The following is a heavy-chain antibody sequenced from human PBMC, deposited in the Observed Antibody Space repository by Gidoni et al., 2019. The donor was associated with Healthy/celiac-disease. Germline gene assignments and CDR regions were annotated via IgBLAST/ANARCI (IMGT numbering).Heavy chain of an antibody. V-gene: IGHV1-3*04. CDR2: INTGNGTT. CDR1: GYTFTSYA. CDR3: ASGEMATFALDY. D-gene: IGHD3-10*01. J-gene: IGHJ4*02. Sequence: QVQLVQSGAEVKKPGASGKGAGKGSGYTFTSYARNWVRPAPGQRLEWMGWINTGNGTTNSSHKFQGSVTVTRATSPSPAYMGLVSLRSADTSVYSCASGEMATFALDYWGQGTLVTVSS.